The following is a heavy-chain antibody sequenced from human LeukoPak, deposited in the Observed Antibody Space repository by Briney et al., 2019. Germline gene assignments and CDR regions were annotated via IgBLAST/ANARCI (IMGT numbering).Heavy chain of an antibody. CDR3: ANLVVTNLDAFDI. CDR2: INHSGST. V-gene: IGHV4-34*01. Sequence: SETLSLTCAVYGGSFSGYYWSWIRQPPGKGLEWIGEINHSGSTNYNPSLKSRVTISVDTSKNQFSLKLSSVTAADTAVYYCANLVVTNLDAFDIWGQGTMVTVSS. D-gene: IGHD3-22*01. J-gene: IGHJ3*02. CDR1: GGSFSGYY.